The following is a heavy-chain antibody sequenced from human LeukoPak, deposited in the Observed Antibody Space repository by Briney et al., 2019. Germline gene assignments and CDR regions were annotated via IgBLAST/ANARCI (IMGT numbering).Heavy chain of an antibody. J-gene: IGHJ4*02. CDR3: ARDYGGNVRSGY. V-gene: IGHV1-18*01. D-gene: IGHD4-23*01. Sequence: ASVKVSCKASGYTFTSYGVSWVRQAPGQGLEWMGWISAYNGNTNYAQKLQGRVTMTTDTSTSTAYMGLRSLRSDDTAVYYCARDYGGNVRSGYWGQGTLVTVSS. CDR1: GYTFTSYG. CDR2: ISAYNGNT.